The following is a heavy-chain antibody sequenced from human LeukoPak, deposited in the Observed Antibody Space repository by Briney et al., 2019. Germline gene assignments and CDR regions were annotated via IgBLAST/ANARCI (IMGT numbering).Heavy chain of an antibody. J-gene: IGHJ4*02. CDR1: GGSISSSSYY. CDR2: IYYSGST. CDR3: ARSKTTVTTGTFDY. Sequence: PSETLSLTCTVSGGSISSSSYYWGWIRQPPGKGLEWIGSIYYSGSTYYNPSLKSRVTISVDTSKNQFSLKLSSVTAADTAVYYCARSKTTVTTGTFDYWGQGTLVTVSS. D-gene: IGHD4-17*01. V-gene: IGHV4-39*01.